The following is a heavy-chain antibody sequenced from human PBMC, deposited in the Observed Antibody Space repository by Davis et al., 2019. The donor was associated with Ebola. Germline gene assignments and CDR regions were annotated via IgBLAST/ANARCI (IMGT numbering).Heavy chain of an antibody. V-gene: IGHV3-30*02. CDR2: IRYDGKNE. D-gene: IGHD5-18*01. Sequence: PSETLSLTCAASGFTFSSYGMHWVRQAPGKGLEWVAFIRYDGKNEYYADSVKGRFTISRDNSKNTLYLQMNSLRAEDTAVYYCARLDTAMGIDYWGQGTLVTVSS. CDR1: GFTFSSYG. J-gene: IGHJ4*02. CDR3: ARLDTAMGIDY.